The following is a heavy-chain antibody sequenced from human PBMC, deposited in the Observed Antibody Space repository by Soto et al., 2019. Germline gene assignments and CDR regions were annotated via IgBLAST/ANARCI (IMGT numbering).Heavy chain of an antibody. CDR3: AKTGPGSSYGYYFDS. V-gene: IGHV3-23*01. CDR2: ISGSGGST. CDR1: GFTFSSYG. J-gene: IGHJ4*02. Sequence: LSCAASGFTFSSYGMSWVRQAPGEGLEWVSGISGSGGSTYYADSVKGRFTISRDNSKNTLYLQMYSLRAEDTAVYYCAKTGPGSSYGYYFDSWGQGTLVTVSS. D-gene: IGHD5-18*01.